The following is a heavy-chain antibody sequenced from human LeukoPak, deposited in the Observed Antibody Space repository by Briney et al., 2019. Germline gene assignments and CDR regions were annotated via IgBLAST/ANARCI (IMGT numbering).Heavy chain of an antibody. CDR1: GGSISSYY. J-gene: IGHJ4*02. CDR2: IYYSGST. Sequence: PSETLSLTCTVSGGSISSYYWSWIRQPPGKGLEWIGYIYYSGSTNYNPSLKSRVTISVDTSKNQFSLKLSSVTAADTAVYYCARGLIAARFGRADYWGQGTLVTVSS. CDR3: ARGLIAARFGRADY. V-gene: IGHV4-59*08. D-gene: IGHD6-6*01.